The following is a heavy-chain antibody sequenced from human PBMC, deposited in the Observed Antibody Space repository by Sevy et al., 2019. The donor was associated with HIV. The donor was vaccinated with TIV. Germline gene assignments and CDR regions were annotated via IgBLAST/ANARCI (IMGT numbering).Heavy chain of an antibody. CDR2: ISSDGSDD. Sequence: GGSLRLSCSASGFIFSSYGMHWVRQTPGKGLEWVAIISSDGSDDFYAESVRGRFTISRDNSRNKLYLQIDSLRLEDTAIYYCAKDKEDDYGDYYFDHWGQGALVTVSS. CDR1: GFIFSSYG. J-gene: IGHJ4*02. CDR3: AKDKEDDYGDYYFDH. V-gene: IGHV3-30*18. D-gene: IGHD4-17*01.